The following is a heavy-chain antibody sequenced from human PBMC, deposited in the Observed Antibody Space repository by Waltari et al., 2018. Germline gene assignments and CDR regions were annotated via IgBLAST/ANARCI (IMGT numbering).Heavy chain of an antibody. CDR2: IYYSGST. D-gene: IGHD6-13*01. J-gene: IGHJ1*01. CDR1: GGPISSRSYY. V-gene: IGHV4-39*07. CDR3: ARDSEQLVRI. Sequence: QLQLQESGPGLVKPSETLSLTCTVSGGPISSRSYYWGWIRQPPGKGLEWIGSIYYSGSTYYNPSLKSRVTISVDTSKNQFSLKLSSVTAADTAVYYCARDSEQLVRIWGQGTLVTVSS.